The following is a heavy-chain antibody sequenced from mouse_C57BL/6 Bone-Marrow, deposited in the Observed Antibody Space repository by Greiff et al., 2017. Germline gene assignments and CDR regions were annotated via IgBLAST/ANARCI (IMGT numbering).Heavy chain of an antibody. CDR1: GYTFTSYW. Sequence: QVQLQQPGAELVMPGASVKLSCKASGYTFTSYWMHWVKQRPGQGLEWIGEIDPSDSYTNYNQKFKGKSTLTVDKSSSTAYMQLSSLTSEDSAFYDCAISRYDNGSSSCYYAMDYWGQGTSVTVSS. J-gene: IGHJ4*01. D-gene: IGHD1-1*01. V-gene: IGHV1-69*01. CDR2: IDPSDSYT. CDR3: AISRYDNGSSSCYYAMDY.